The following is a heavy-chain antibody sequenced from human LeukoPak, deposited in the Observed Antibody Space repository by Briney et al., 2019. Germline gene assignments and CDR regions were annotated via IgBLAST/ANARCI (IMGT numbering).Heavy chain of an antibody. CDR2: IYSNEIT. Sequence: SETLSLTCTVSGGPISGSYLTWVRQPAAKALQWIGRIYSNEITNYNPSLKSRVTMSVDTSKNQFSLKLTSVTAADTAVYYCARGSGAATNEALDYWGQGTLVTVSS. D-gene: IGHD1-26*01. J-gene: IGHJ4*02. CDR3: ARGSGAATNEALDY. CDR1: GGPISGSY. V-gene: IGHV4-4*07.